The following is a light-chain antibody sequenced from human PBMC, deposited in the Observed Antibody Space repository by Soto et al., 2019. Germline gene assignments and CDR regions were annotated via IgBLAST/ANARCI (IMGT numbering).Light chain of an antibody. CDR1: QSVSSN. Sequence: EIVMTQSPATLSVCPGERAILSCRASQSVSSNLAWYQQKPGQAPRLLIYGASTRATGIPARFSGSGSGTEFTLTISSLQSEDFAVYYCQQYNNWPPYTFGQGTKLEIK. CDR2: GAS. J-gene: IGKJ2*01. CDR3: QQYNNWPPYT. V-gene: IGKV3-15*01.